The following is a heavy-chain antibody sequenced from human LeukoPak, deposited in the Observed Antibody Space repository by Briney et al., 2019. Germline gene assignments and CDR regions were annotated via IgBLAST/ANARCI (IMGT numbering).Heavy chain of an antibody. CDR1: GFTFSLYW. Sequence: GGSLRLSCAASGFTFSLYWMNWVRRAPGKGLEWVANIKQDGSEKNYVDSVKGRFTISRDNAKNSLYLQMNNLRVEDTAMYYCAKDSWSRNGIYDPFDIWGQGTLVTVSS. CDR3: AKDSWSRNGIYDPFDI. D-gene: IGHD2-8*01. V-gene: IGHV3-7*03. J-gene: IGHJ3*02. CDR2: IKQDGSEK.